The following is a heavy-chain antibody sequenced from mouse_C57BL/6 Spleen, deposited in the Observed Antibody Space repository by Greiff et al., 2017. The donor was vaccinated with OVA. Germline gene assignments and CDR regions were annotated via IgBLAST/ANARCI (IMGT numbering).Heavy chain of an antibody. J-gene: IGHJ4*01. CDR3: AIFITTVVVPYAMDY. CDR1: GYTFTSYW. V-gene: IGHV1-55*01. D-gene: IGHD1-1*01. CDR2: IYPGSGST. Sequence: QLQQPGAELVKPGASVKMSCKASGYTFTSYWITWVKQRPGQGLEWIGDIYPGSGSTNYNEKFKSKATLTVDTSSSTAYMQLSSLTSEDSAVYYCAIFITTVVVPYAMDYWGQGTSVTVSS.